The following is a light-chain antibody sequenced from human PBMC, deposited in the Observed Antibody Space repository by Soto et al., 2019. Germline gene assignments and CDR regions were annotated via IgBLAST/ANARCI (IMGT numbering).Light chain of an antibody. Sequence: QSVLAQPPSASGTPGQRVTISCSGSSSNIGSNTVSWYQQLPGTAPKVLIYSDNQRPSGVPDRFSGSKSGTSASLAISGLQSEDEADDYCATWDDSLNGPVVFGGGTKLTVL. J-gene: IGLJ2*01. CDR1: SSNIGSNT. V-gene: IGLV1-44*01. CDR3: ATWDDSLNGPVV. CDR2: SDN.